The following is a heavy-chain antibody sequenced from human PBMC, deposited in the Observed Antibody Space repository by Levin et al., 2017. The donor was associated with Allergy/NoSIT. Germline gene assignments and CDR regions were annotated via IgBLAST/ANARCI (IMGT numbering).Heavy chain of an antibody. V-gene: IGHV3-30*04. CDR3: VRALGANYDYVWGTYRYVGHSLDV. CDR1: GFSFSIYA. D-gene: IGHD3-16*02. CDR2: ISHEGSKI. J-gene: IGHJ6*02. Sequence: GGSLRLSCAVSGFSFSIYAMHWVRQAPGKGLEWVAVISHEGSKIFYADFVKGRFTISRDNAKNTLHLQMSGLRDDDTAVYYCVRALGANYDYVWGTYRYVGHSLDVWGQGTTVIVSS.